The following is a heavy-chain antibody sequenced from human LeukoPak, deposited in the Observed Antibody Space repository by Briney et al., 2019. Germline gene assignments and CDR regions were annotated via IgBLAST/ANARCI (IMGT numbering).Heavy chain of an antibody. J-gene: IGHJ4*02. CDR1: GGSISSGGYY. D-gene: IGHD3-3*01. CDR2: IYHSGST. V-gene: IGHV4-30-2*01. Sequence: PSETLSLTCTVSGGSISSGGYYWSWIRQPPGKGLEWIGYIYHSGSTYYNPSLKSRVTISVGRSKNQFSLKLSSVTAADTAVYYCARAYYDFWSGPYYFDYWGQGTLVAVSS. CDR3: ARAYYDFWSGPYYFDY.